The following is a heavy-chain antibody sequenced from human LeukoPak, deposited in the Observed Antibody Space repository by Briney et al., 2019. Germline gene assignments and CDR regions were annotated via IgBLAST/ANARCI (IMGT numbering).Heavy chain of an antibody. CDR2: IYYSGST. V-gene: IGHV4-39*01. D-gene: IGHD4-17*01. J-gene: IGHJ5*02. Sequence: SETLSLTCTVSVDSTSISSYYWGSIRQPPGKGLEWIGSIYYSGSTYYSPSLKSRVTISVDTSKNQFSLKLSSVTAADTAVYYWARNIPTTVTTIGWFDPWGQGTLVTVSS. CDR3: ARNIPTTVTTIGWFDP. CDR1: VDSTSISSYY.